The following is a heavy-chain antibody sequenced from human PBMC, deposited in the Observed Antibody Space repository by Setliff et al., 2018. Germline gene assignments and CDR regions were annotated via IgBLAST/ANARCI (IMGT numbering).Heavy chain of an antibody. J-gene: IGHJ6*03. CDR1: GFTFGDYA. Sequence: PGGSLRLSCTASGFTFGDYAMSWVRQAPGKGLEWVGFIRSKIYGGTTEYAASVKGRFTISRDDSKSIAYLQMNNLRTEDTAVYYCSRDPDCSSTRCHYYYYYMDVWGKGTTVTV. CDR2: IRSKIYGGTT. CDR3: SRDPDCSSTRCHYYYYYMDV. D-gene: IGHD2-2*01. V-gene: IGHV3-49*04.